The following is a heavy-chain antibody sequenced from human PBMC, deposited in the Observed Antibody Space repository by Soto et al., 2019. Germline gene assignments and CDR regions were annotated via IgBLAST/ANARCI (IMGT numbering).Heavy chain of an antibody. V-gene: IGHV1-3*01. CDR1: GYTFTSYA. Sequence: QVQLVQSGAEVKKPGASVKVSCKASGYTFTSYAMHWVRQAPGQRLEWMGWINAGNGNTKYSQKFQGRVTITRDTAASTAYMELSSLRSDDTAVDYCARDLTMDWFDPWGQGTLVTVSS. CDR2: INAGNGNT. J-gene: IGHJ5*02. CDR3: ARDLTMDWFDP. D-gene: IGHD2-8*01.